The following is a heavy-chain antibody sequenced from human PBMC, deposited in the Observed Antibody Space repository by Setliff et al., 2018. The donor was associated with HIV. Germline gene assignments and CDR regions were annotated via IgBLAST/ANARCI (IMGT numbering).Heavy chain of an antibody. V-gene: IGHV2-70*04. D-gene: IGHD3-10*01. J-gene: IGHJ4*02. CDR3: ALSRSIYYYFDN. CDR2: IDWDDDK. CDR1: GFSLTTSGLR. Sequence: SGPTLVNPTQTLTLTCTFSGFSLTTSGLRVSWIRQPPGKALEWLARIDWDDDKIYNTSLKTRLTISKDTSKNQVVLTMTDVDPVDTATYYCALSRSIYYYFDNWGQGTLVTVSS.